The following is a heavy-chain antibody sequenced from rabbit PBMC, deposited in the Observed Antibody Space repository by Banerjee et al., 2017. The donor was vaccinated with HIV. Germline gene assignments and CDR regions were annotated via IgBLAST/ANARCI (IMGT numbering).Heavy chain of an antibody. V-gene: IGHV1S40*01. D-gene: IGHD6-1*01. CDR1: GFSFSSGYD. Sequence: QSLEESGGDLVKPGASLTLTCTASGFSFSSGYDMCWVRQAPGKGLEWIACIYVGGSGSAYYASWAKGRFTISKTSSTTVTLQMTSLTAADTATYFCGRDRDGDAGYGSLALWGPGTLVTVS. CDR2: IYVGGSGSA. J-gene: IGHJ4*01. CDR3: GRDRDGDAGYGSLAL.